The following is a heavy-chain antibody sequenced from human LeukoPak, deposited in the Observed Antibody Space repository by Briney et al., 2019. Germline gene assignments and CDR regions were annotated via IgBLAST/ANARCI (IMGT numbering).Heavy chain of an antibody. Sequence: PGGSLRLSCAASGFTFSNYWIHWVRQAPGKGLVWVSRINSDGLSASYADSVKGRFTSSRDNAKNTRYLKMSSLRADDTALYHCVREKRLYYYDSSGFDSWGQGTLVTVSS. CDR3: VREKRLYYYDSSGFDS. CDR2: INSDGLSA. J-gene: IGHJ5*01. CDR1: GFTFSNYW. D-gene: IGHD3-22*01. V-gene: IGHV3-74*01.